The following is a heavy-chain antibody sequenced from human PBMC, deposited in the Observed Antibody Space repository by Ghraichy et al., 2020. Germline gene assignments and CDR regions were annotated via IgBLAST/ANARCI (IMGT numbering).Heavy chain of an antibody. D-gene: IGHD3-3*01. J-gene: IGHJ6*02. Sequence: ASVKVSCKASGYTFTSYGISWVRQAPGQGLEWMGWISAYNGNTNYAQKLQGRVTMTTDTSTSTAYMELRSLRSDDMAVYYCARDKSLRFLEWSHYGMDVWGQGTTVTVSS. CDR3: ARDKSLRFLEWSHYGMDV. V-gene: IGHV1-18*03. CDR1: GYTFTSYG. CDR2: ISAYNGNT.